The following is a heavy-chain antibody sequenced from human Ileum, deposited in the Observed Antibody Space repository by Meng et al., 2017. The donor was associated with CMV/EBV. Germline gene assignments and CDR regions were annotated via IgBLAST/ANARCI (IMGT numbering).Heavy chain of an antibody. CDR1: GFTCRTYD. J-gene: IGHJ4*02. CDR3: TKGRGSTTSSSDH. D-gene: IGHD2-2*01. V-gene: IGHV3-23*01. Sequence: EVELLESGGGLVQTGGSLRLSCAPSGFTCRTYDMSWVRHAPVKGLEWVSVISGSGDNTHYADSMGRFAIFRDNSMNMVYLQMNTLRSEDTAIYYCTKGRGSTTSSSDHWGQGTLVTVSS. CDR2: ISGSGDNT.